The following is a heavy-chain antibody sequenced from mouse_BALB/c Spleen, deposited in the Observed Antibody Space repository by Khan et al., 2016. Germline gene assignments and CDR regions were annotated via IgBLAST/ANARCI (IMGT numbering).Heavy chain of an antibody. CDR3: AREEPGSLFVY. J-gene: IGHJ3*01. V-gene: IGHV1-9*01. CDR1: GYTFNSCW. Sequence: QVQLQESGAELMKPGASVKISCKVTGYTFNSCWIEWVKQRPGNDLEWIGEILHGTDTTDYNEKFKDRAAFTADTSSNTAYRQVKSETSEDSAVYYCAREEPGSLFVYWGKGTLVTVSA. CDR2: ILHGTDTT.